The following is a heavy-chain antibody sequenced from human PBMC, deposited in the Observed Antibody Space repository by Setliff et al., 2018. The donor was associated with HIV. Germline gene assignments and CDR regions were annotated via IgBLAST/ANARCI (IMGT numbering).Heavy chain of an antibody. J-gene: IGHJ6*02. CDR2: IRQDGTDK. Sequence: GGSLRLSCAASGFIFDDYSMHWVRQGPGKGLEWVAKIRQDGTDKYYVDSVKGRFTISRDNAKNSLYLQMNSLRAEDTAVYYCVRVRRDYYYGMDVWGQGTTVTVSS. V-gene: IGHV3-7*01. CDR1: GFIFDDYS. CDR3: VRVRRDYYYGMDV.